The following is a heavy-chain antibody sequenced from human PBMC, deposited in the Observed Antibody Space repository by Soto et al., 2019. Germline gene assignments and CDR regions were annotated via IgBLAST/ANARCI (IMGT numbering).Heavy chain of an antibody. CDR1: GGTFSSYA. CDR2: IIPIFGTA. Sequence: QVQLMQSGAEVKKPGSSVKVSCKASGGTFSSYAISWVRQAPGQGLEWMGGIIPIFGTANYAQKFQGRVTITADKSTSTAYMELSSLRSEDTAVYYCARAQVSRYDSSGYLFDYWGQGTLVTVSS. D-gene: IGHD3-22*01. J-gene: IGHJ4*02. CDR3: ARAQVSRYDSSGYLFDY. V-gene: IGHV1-69*06.